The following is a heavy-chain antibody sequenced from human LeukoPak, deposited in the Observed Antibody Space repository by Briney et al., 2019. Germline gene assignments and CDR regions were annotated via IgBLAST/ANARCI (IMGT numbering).Heavy chain of an antibody. V-gene: IGHV4-31*03. J-gene: IGHJ4*02. CDR3: ARHESAVGALFY. CDR1: GGSISSGGYY. D-gene: IGHD1-26*01. Sequence: SETLSLTCTVSGGSISSGGYYWSWIRQHPGKGLEWIGYIYYSGSTYYNPSLKSRVTISVDPSKNHFSLKLTSVTAADTAVYYCARHESAVGALFYWGQGTLVTVSS. CDR2: IYYSGST.